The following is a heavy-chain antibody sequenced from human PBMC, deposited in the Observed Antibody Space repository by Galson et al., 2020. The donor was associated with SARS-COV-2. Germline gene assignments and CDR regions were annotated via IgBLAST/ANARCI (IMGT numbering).Heavy chain of an antibody. V-gene: IGHV3-64*02. D-gene: IGHD6-19*01. CDR2: ISSNGDKT. CDR3: VRAGEGGWYDY. Sequence: GGSLRLSCAASGFTFSIYAMHWVRQAPGKGPEYVSAISSNGDKTYYADSVQGRFTISKDNSKNTLYLQMSSLRPEDMAVYFCVRAGEGGWYDYWGQGTLVTVSS. CDR1: GFTFSIYA. J-gene: IGHJ4*02.